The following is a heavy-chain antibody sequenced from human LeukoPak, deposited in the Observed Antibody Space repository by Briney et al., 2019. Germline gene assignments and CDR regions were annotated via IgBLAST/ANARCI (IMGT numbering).Heavy chain of an antibody. CDR2: IWFDGSEQ. CDR1: GFTFSTYA. CDR3: AREGDSRWGELSP. Sequence: GGSLRLSCAASGFTFSTYAIHWVRQAPGKGLEGVAVIWFDGSEQYYADSVKGRFIISRDNSKSTSNLQLNSLRAEDTAVYYCAREGDSRWGELSPWGQGTLVTVSS. J-gene: IGHJ1*01. D-gene: IGHD3-16*02. V-gene: IGHV3-33*01.